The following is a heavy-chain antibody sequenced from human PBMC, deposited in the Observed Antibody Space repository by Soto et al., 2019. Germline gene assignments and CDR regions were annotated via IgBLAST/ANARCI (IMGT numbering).Heavy chain of an antibody. Sequence: ASVKVSCKASGYTFTSYDINWVRQATGQGLEWMGWMNPNSGNTGYAQKFQGRVTMTRNTSISTAYMELSSLRSEDTAVYYCAADSKGDYYYYYYSVMDVWGKGPRVTVSS. D-gene: IGHD4-17*01. CDR1: GYTFTSYD. V-gene: IGHV1-8*01. J-gene: IGHJ6*04. CDR3: AADSKGDYYYYYYSVMDV. CDR2: MNPNSGNT.